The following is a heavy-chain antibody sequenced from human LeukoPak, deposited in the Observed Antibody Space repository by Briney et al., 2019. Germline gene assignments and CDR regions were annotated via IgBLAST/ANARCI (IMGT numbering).Heavy chain of an antibody. CDR3: ARGGGVLRFLEWQSPYYFDY. CDR1: GFTFITFE. Sequence: PGASLRLSCAASGFTFITFEMNWVRQAPGKGLEWVSYISSSGGTIYYADSVKGRFTISRDNAKNSLYLQMNILRAEDTAVYYCARGGGVLRFLEWQSPYYFDYWGQGTLVTVSS. J-gene: IGHJ4*02. V-gene: IGHV3-48*03. D-gene: IGHD3-3*01. CDR2: ISSSGGTI.